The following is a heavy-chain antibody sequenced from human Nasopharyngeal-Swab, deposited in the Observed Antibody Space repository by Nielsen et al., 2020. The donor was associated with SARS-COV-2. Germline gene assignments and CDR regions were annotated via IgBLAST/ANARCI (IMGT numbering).Heavy chain of an antibody. CDR3: ARLPYDFWSGSRGAFDI. CDR2: IYYSGST. V-gene: IGHV4-59*08. D-gene: IGHD3-3*01. Sequence: SETLSLAFTVYGGSISSYYWSWIRQPPGKGLEWIGYIYYSGSTNYNPSLKSRVTISVDTSKNQFSLKLSSVTAADTAVYYCARLPYDFWSGSRGAFDIWGQGTMVTVSS. J-gene: IGHJ3*02. CDR1: GGSISSYY.